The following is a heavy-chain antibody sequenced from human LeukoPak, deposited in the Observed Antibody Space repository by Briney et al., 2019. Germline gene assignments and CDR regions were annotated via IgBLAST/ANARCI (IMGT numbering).Heavy chain of an antibody. V-gene: IGHV4-34*01. CDR1: GGSFSGYY. Sequence: PETLSLTCAVYGGSFSGYYWSWIRQPPGKGLEWIGEINHSGSTNYNPSLKSRVTISVDTSKNQFSLKLSSVTAADTAVYYCARTGPYTMARGAINWFDPWGQGTLVTVSS. CDR3: ARTGPYTMARGAINWFDP. D-gene: IGHD3-10*01. CDR2: INHSGST. J-gene: IGHJ5*02.